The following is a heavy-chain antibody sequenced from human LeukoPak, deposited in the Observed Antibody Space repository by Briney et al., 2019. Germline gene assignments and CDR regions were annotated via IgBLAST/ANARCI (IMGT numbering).Heavy chain of an antibody. CDR1: GFTFSSYA. V-gene: IGHV3-30*04. D-gene: IGHD6-25*01. CDR2: ISYDGSNK. J-gene: IGHJ3*02. CDR3: ARRSAAKDAFDI. Sequence: GGSLRLTCAASGFTFSSYAMHWVRQAPGKGLEWVAVISYDGSNKYYADSVKGRFTISRDNSKNTLYLQMNSLRAEDTAVYYCARRSAAKDAFDIWGQGTMVTVSS.